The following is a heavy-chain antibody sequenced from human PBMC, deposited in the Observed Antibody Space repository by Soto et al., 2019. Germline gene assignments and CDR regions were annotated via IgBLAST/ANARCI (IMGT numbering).Heavy chain of an antibody. J-gene: IGHJ4*02. Sequence: SETLSLTCYVAGDSINSALYSWNWIRQPPGKGLERIGSLFYSGITSYSPSLRSRLTLSVEKSKNQFSLTLRSVTAADTALYCCARARSVSPPLYDFDDWGLGTLVTVSS. CDR3: ARARSVSPPLYDFDD. V-gene: IGHV4-31*03. D-gene: IGHD3-16*01. CDR2: LFYSGIT. CDR1: GDSINSALYS.